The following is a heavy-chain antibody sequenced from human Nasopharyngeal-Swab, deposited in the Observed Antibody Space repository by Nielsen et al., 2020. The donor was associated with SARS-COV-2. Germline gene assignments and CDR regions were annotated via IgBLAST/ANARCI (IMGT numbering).Heavy chain of an antibody. V-gene: IGHV3-74*01. J-gene: IGHJ4*02. Sequence: GESLKISCAASGFAFSSYWMHWVRQAPGKGLVWVSRMNSDGRTINYADSVKGRFTISRDNAQNTVYLQMNSLRDEDTAVYYCARAGNYRFDYWGQGTLVTVSS. CDR3: ARAGNYRFDY. CDR1: GFAFSSYW. D-gene: IGHD1-7*01. CDR2: MNSDGRTI.